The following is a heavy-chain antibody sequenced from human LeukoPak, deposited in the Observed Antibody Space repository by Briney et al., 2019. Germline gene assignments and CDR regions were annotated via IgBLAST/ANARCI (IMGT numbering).Heavy chain of an antibody. CDR3: ARGGIAALTARGTITDDYFDY. J-gene: IGHJ4*02. Sequence: ASVKVSCKASGYTFTSYGISWVRQAPGQGLEWMGWISAYNGNTNYAQKLQGRVTMTTDTSTGTAYMELRSLRSDDTAVYYCARGGIAALTARGTITDDYFDYWGQGTLVTVSS. CDR2: ISAYNGNT. V-gene: IGHV1-18*01. CDR1: GYTFTSYG. D-gene: IGHD6-6*01.